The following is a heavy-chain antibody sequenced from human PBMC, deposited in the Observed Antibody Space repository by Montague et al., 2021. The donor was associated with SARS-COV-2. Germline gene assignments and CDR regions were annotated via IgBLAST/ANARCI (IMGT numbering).Heavy chain of an antibody. CDR2: IYYSGTT. J-gene: IGHJ5*02. CDR1: AGSIRDTDYF. D-gene: IGHD3-16*01. V-gene: IGHV4-39*01. Sequence: SETLSLTCTVSAGSIRDTDYFWGWIRQPPGKGLEWIGSIYYSGTTYHNPSLKSRVTISVDTSKNQFSLKLSSVTAADTAVYFCARHRDNLGSLNWFAHWGQGTLVTVSS. CDR3: ARHRDNLGSLNWFAH.